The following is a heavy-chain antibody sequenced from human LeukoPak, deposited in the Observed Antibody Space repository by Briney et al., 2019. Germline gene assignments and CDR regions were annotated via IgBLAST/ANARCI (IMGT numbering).Heavy chain of an antibody. CDR3: ARDLGQYYDTSDNWFDP. V-gene: IGHV3-21*01. CDR2: ISSNSSYI. Sequence: GGSLRLSCAASGFTFNIYRMNWVRQAPGKGLEWVSSISSNSSYIYYADSVKGRLTISRDNAKNSLYLQMNSLRGDDTAVYYCARDLGQYYDTSDNWFDPWGQGTLVTVSS. CDR1: GFTFNIYR. J-gene: IGHJ5*02. D-gene: IGHD3-22*01.